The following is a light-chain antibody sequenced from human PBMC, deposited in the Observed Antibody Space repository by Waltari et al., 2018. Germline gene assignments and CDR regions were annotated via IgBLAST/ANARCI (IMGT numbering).Light chain of an antibody. CDR3: QQYDHAPFN. CDR2: EAS. Sequence: DIQMTQSPSSLSASVGDTVTITCQASQSIGRSLAWYQQTPGKAPRPLINEASSSETGVPSRFSGSRSGTEVTLTITTLQPEDFGTYFCQQYDHAPFNSGPGTRLDV. V-gene: IGKV1-5*01. CDR1: QSIGRS. J-gene: IGKJ3*01.